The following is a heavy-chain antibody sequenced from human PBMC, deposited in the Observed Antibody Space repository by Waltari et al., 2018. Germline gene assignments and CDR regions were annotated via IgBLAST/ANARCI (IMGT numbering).Heavy chain of an antibody. CDR3: ARHLRPLVGYIDV. J-gene: IGHJ6*02. V-gene: IGHV4-59*08. D-gene: IGHD2-2*03. Sequence: QVQLQESGPGLVKASETLSLTCTVSGGFMRNFFWAWIRQPPGRGLQWIASISSSGSANYNASLRSRATISLDTSKNAFYLTLTSLTAADTAVYYCARHLRPLVGYIDVWGQGTRVTVSS. CDR1: GGFMRNFF. CDR2: ISSSGSA.